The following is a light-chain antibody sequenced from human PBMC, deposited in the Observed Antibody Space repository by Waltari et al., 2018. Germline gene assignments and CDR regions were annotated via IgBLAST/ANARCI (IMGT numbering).Light chain of an antibody. Sequence: ITISCTGTSSDIGTYNLVSWCQQYPGKVPKLIIYEVSKRPSGVSNHFSGSKSGNTGSLTISGLQAEDEAHYYCSSYAGGSWVFGRGTKVTVL. V-gene: IGLV2-23*02. J-gene: IGLJ3*02. CDR2: EVS. CDR1: SSDIGTYNL. CDR3: SSYAGGSWV.